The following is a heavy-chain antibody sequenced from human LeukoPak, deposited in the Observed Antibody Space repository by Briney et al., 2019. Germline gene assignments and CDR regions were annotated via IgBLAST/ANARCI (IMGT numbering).Heavy chain of an antibody. CDR3: ARGGGSYCQLLRLDY. CDR1: GGSFSGYY. J-gene: IGHJ4*02. CDR2: INHSGST. V-gene: IGHV4-34*01. D-gene: IGHD1-26*01. Sequence: SETLSLTCAVYGGSFSGYYWSWIRQPPGKGLEWIGEINHSGSTNYNPSLKSRVTISVDTSKNQFSLKLSSVTAADTAVYYCARGGGSYCQLLRLDYWGQGTLVTVSS.